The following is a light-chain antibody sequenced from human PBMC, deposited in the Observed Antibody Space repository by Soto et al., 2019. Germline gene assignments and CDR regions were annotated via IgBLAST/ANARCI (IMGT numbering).Light chain of an antibody. J-gene: IGKJ1*01. CDR1: QSVSSY. CDR2: DAS. CDR3: QQRHNRWT. Sequence: EIVLTQSPATLSLSPGERATLSCRASQSVSSYLAWYQQKPGQAPRLLIYDASNRATGIPARFSGSGSGTVFTLTISRLASQDFADSYCQQRHNRWTFGQGTKVEIK. V-gene: IGKV3-11*01.